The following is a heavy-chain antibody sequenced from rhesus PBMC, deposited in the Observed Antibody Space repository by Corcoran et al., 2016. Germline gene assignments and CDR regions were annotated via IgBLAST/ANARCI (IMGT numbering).Heavy chain of an antibody. D-gene: IGHD3-16*01. V-gene: IGHV4S10*01. Sequence: QVQLQESGPGLVKPSETLSLTCAVSGYSISSNYWSWIRQPQGKGLEWIGYIYGSSTSPNYNPSLKCRFNISKDTSKNQFALKLSSVTAADTAVYYCARGGSGGSYYYFDYWGQGVLVTVSS. CDR2: IYGSSTSP. CDR3: ARGGSGGSYYYFDY. CDR1: GYSISSNY. J-gene: IGHJ4*01.